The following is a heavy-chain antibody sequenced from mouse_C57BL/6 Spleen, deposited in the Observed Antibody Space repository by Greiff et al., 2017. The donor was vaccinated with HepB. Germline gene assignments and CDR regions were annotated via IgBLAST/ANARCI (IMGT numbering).Heavy chain of an antibody. Sequence: DVKLVESGPGLVKPSQSLSLTCSVTGYSITSGYYWNWIRQFPGNKLEWMGYISYDGSNNYNPSLKNRISITRDTSKNQFFLKLNSVTTEDTATYYCALITTVVATPMDYWGQGTSVTVSS. CDR2: ISYDGSN. D-gene: IGHD1-1*01. CDR3: ALITTVVATPMDY. CDR1: GYSITSGYY. V-gene: IGHV3-6*01. J-gene: IGHJ4*01.